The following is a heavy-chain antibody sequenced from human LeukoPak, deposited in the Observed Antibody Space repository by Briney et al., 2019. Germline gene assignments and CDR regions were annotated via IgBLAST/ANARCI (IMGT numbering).Heavy chain of an antibody. V-gene: IGHV4-39*01. D-gene: IGHD4-17*01. CDR1: GGSISNNNYY. CDR2: VNYSGNT. J-gene: IGHJ5*01. CDR3: ARLKKSDYADS. Sequence: SETLSLTCTVSGGSISNNNYYWGWIRQPPEKRLEWLGSVNYSGNTYYNPSLRSRVTISVDTSKKQISLKLTYVTAADTAVYFCARLKKSDYADSWGQGALVTVSS.